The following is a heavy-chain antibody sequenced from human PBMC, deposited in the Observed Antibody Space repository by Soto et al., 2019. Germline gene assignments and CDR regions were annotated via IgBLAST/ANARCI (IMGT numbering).Heavy chain of an antibody. J-gene: IGHJ4*02. CDR2: ISGDGVTT. CDR3: AREYYGLLTGYYTDY. V-gene: IGHV3-74*01. Sequence: EVQLVESGGDLVQRGGSLRLSCAASGFPFSSYWMHWVRHTPGKGLDWVARISGDGVTTYYADSVTGRFTVSRDNAKNTLALQKRGLRAEDTAVYDCAREYYGLLTGYYTDYWGQGTLVSVSS. CDR1: GFPFSSYW. D-gene: IGHD3-9*01.